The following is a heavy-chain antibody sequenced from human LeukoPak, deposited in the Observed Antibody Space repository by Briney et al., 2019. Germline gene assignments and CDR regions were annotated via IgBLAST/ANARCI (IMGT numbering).Heavy chain of an antibody. J-gene: IGHJ4*02. Sequence: HPGGSLRLSCAASGFTFSSYAMSWVRQAPGKGLEWVSAISGSGGSTYYADSVKGRFTISRDNSKNPLYLQMNSLRAEDTAVYYCAKDRGDPRDYFDYWGQGTLVTVSS. CDR3: AKDRGDPRDYFDY. D-gene: IGHD3-16*01. V-gene: IGHV3-23*01. CDR2: ISGSGGST. CDR1: GFTFSSYA.